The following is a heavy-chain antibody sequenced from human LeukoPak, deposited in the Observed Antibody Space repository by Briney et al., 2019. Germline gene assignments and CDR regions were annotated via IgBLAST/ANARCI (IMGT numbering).Heavy chain of an antibody. Sequence: GRSLRLSCVASGFTFSSYSMNWVRQAPGKGLEWVSCIGSSSNYIYYGGSVKGRFTISRDNAKNSLYLQMNSLRAEDTAVYYCARDYYDSSGYYLKYFQHWGQGTLVTVSS. D-gene: IGHD3-22*01. V-gene: IGHV3-21*01. CDR1: GFTFSSYS. CDR2: IGSSSNYI. J-gene: IGHJ1*01. CDR3: ARDYYDSSGYYLKYFQH.